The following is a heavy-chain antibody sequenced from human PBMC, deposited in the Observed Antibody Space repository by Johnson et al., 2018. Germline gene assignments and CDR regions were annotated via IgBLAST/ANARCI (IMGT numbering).Heavy chain of an antibody. J-gene: IGHJ6*02. D-gene: IGHD6-6*01. CDR3: SSYYGVDV. V-gene: IGHV3-74*01. CDR1: GFTFSSYW. Sequence: LQESGGGLVQPGGSLRLSCAASGFTFSSYWMNWDRQAPGKGLVWVSRVNSDGYSTAYVDSVKGRFTISRDNAKNTLYLQMNSLKIEDTAIYYCSSYYGVDVWGQGTTVTVSS. CDR2: VNSDGYST.